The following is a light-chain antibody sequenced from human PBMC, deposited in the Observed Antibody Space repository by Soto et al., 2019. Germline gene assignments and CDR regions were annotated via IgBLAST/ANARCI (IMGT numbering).Light chain of an antibody. Sequence: EIVLTQSPATLSLSPGDRATLSCRASQSVSSYLAWYQQKPGQAPRLLIDDASNRATGIPARFSGSGSGTDCTLTISSLEPEDCAGYYWQQRSNWLTFGGGTTVEIK. V-gene: IGKV3-11*01. CDR2: DAS. J-gene: IGKJ4*01. CDR3: QQRSNWLT. CDR1: QSVSSY.